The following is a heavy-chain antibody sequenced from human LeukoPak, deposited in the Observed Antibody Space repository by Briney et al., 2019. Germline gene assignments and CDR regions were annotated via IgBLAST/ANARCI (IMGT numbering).Heavy chain of an antibody. V-gene: IGHV7-4-1*02. J-gene: IGHJ3*02. CDR1: GYTFTSYD. Sequence: GASVKVSCKASGYTFTSYDINWVRQATGQGLEWMGWINTNTGNPTYAQGFTGRFVFSLDTSVSTAYLQISSLKSEDTAVYYCAVVVVAANDAFDIWGQGTMVTVSS. CDR2: INTNTGNP. CDR3: AVVVVAANDAFDI. D-gene: IGHD2-15*01.